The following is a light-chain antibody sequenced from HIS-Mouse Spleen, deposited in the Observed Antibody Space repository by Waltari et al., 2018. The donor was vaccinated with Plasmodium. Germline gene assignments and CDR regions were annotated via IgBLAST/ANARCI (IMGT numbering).Light chain of an antibody. CDR2: DAS. Sequence: EIVLTKSPPTLSLSPGERPTLPCRASPSVSSYLAGYQQKPGQAPRLLIYDASNRTTGIPARIIGSGSGTDFTLTISSREHEDFSVYYCQQRSNWPPRYTFGQGTKLEIK. J-gene: IGKJ2*01. CDR1: PSVSSY. V-gene: IGKV3-11*01. CDR3: QQRSNWPPRYT.